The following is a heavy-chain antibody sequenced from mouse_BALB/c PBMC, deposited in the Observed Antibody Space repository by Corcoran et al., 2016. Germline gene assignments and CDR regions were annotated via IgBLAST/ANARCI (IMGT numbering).Heavy chain of an antibody. Sequence: EVQLQQSGPELLKPGATVNMSCKASGYTFTSYVMRWGKQKPGQGLEWIGYINPYNDGTKYNEKFKGKSTLISDTSSSTAYMELSSLTSEDSAVYYCAIYGNYGCFAYWGQGTLVTVSA. V-gene: IGHV1S136*01. CDR1: GYTFTSYV. J-gene: IGHJ3*01. CDR3: AIYGNYGCFAY. D-gene: IGHD2-1*01. CDR2: INPYNDGT.